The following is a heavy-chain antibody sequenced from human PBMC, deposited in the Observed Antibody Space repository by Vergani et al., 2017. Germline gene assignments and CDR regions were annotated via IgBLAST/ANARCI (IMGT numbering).Heavy chain of an antibody. Sequence: QVTLQESGPVLVKPTETLTLTCTVSGFSLSNARMGVSWIRQPPGKALEWLAHIFSNDEKSYSTSLKSRLTISKDTSKSQVVLTMTNMDPVDTATYYCARMSEYCSGGSCDGDAFDIWGQGTMVTVSS. D-gene: IGHD2-15*01. J-gene: IGHJ3*02. CDR2: IFSNDEK. CDR1: GFSLSNARMG. CDR3: ARMSEYCSGGSCDGDAFDI. V-gene: IGHV2-26*01.